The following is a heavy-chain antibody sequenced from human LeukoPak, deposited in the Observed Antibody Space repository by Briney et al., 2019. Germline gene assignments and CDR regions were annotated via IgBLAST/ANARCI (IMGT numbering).Heavy chain of an antibody. CDR3: TRDFGSYSFAF. D-gene: IGHD1-26*01. CDR2: IRKTLNGYIT. Sequence: PGGSLRLSCAASGFTFSDNFMDWVRQPPGKGLECVGRIRKTLNGYITEYPASMQGRFMVSRDDSKNLLYLQMNSLRTEDTAVYYCTRDFGSYSFAFWGQGTLVTVS. J-gene: IGHJ4*02. CDR1: GFTFSDNF. V-gene: IGHV3-72*01.